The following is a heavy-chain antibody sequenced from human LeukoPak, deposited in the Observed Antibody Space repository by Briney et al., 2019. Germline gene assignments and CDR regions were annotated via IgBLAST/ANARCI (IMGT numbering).Heavy chain of an antibody. CDR3: ARHVQKVRGVSSD. D-gene: IGHD3-10*01. Sequence: SETLSLTCAVYGGSFSGYYWSWIRQPPGKGLEWIGEINHSGSTNYNPSLKSRVTISVDTSKNQFSLKLSSVTAADTAVYYCARHVQKVRGVSSDWGQGTLVTVSS. CDR2: INHSGST. J-gene: IGHJ4*02. V-gene: IGHV4-34*01. CDR1: GGSFSGYY.